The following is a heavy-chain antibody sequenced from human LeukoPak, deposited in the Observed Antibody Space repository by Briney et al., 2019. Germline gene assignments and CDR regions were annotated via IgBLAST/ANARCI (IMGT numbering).Heavy chain of an antibody. J-gene: IGHJ4*02. D-gene: IGHD3-9*01. Sequence: PGGSLRLSCAASGFTVSSNYMNWVRQAPGKGLEWVSVIYSGGSTYYADSVRGRFTISRDNSKNTLYLQINSLRAEDTAVYYCARDAPLRYFDWLSDAFDYWGQGTLVTVSS. CDR3: ARDAPLRYFDWLSDAFDY. CDR1: GFTVSSNY. CDR2: IYSGGST. V-gene: IGHV3-53*01.